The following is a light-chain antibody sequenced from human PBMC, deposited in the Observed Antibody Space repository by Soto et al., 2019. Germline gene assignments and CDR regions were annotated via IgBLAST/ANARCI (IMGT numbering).Light chain of an antibody. CDR2: GAS. Sequence: EIVLTQSPGTLSFSPGERATLSCRASQSVSSNSLAWYQHKRGQAPRLLIHGASSRATGIPDRFSGSGSGTDFTLTISRLEPEDFAVYYCQQYGGSPRTFGQGTKVEVQ. CDR3: QQYGGSPRT. V-gene: IGKV3-20*01. CDR1: QSVSSNS. J-gene: IGKJ1*01.